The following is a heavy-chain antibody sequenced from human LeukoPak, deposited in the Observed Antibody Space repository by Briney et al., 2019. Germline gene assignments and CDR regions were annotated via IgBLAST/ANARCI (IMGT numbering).Heavy chain of an antibody. J-gene: IGHJ4*02. CDR3: ARDMGKVTTAFDY. CDR2: ISAYNCNT. Sequence: GASVNVSCKASGYTFTSYGISGVRQPPGQGLEGMGWISAYNCNTNYAQKLQGRVTMTTDTSTSTAYMELRSLRSDDTAVYYCARDMGKVTTAFDYWGQGTLVTVSS. CDR1: GYTFTSYG. D-gene: IGHD4-17*01. V-gene: IGHV1-18*04.